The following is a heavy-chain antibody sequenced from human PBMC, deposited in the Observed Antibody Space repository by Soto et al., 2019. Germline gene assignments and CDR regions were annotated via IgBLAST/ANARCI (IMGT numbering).Heavy chain of an antibody. CDR2: IYYSGST. CDR1: GGSISSGGYY. Sequence: SETLSLTCTVSGGSISSGGYYWSWIRQHPGKGLEWIGYIYYSGSTYYNPSLKSRVTISVDTSKNQFSLKLSSVTAADTAVYYCARLARSYYFDYWGQGTLVTVSS. CDR3: ARLARSYYFDY. J-gene: IGHJ4*02. V-gene: IGHV4-31*03. D-gene: IGHD1-26*01.